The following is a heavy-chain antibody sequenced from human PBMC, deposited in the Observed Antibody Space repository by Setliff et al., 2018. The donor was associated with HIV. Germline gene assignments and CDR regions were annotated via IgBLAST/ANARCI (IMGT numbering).Heavy chain of an antibody. CDR2: IWYDGSQK. Sequence: GGSLRLSCAASGFSFRDYGMNWVRQAPGKGLEWVAFIWYDGSQKYYADSVRGRFSISRDNTRDTLYLQMNSLKTEDTAVYYCAKDISGWFSRQGSDYWGQGTLVTV. J-gene: IGHJ4*02. CDR3: AKDISGWFSRQGSDY. D-gene: IGHD6-19*01. V-gene: IGHV3-30*02. CDR1: GFSFRDYG.